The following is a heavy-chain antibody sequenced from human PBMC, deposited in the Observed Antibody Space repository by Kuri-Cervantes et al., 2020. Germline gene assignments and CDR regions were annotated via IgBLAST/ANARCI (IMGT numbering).Heavy chain of an antibody. CDR3: ARDLCSGGSCYFSYFDY. V-gene: IGHV1-69*13. Sequence: SVKVSCKASGGTFSSYAISWVRQAPGQGLEWMGGIIPIFGTANYAQKFQGRVTITADESTSTAYVELSSLRSEDTAVYYCARDLCSGGSCYFSYFDYWGQGTLVTVSS. CDR1: GGTFSSYA. D-gene: IGHD2-15*01. J-gene: IGHJ4*02. CDR2: IIPIFGTA.